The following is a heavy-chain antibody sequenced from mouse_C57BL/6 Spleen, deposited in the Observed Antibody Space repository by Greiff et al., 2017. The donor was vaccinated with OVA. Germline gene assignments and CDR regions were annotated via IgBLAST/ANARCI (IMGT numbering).Heavy chain of an antibody. V-gene: IGHV1-53*01. CDR2: INPSNGGT. CDR3: ARGSHYYGSSYHAMDY. Sequence: VQLQQPGTELVKPGASVKLSCKASGYTFTSYWMHWVKQRPGQGLEWIGNINPSNGGTNYNEKFKSKAALTVDKSSSTAYMQLSSLTSEDSAVYYCARGSHYYGSSYHAMDYWGQGTSVTVSS. D-gene: IGHD1-1*01. J-gene: IGHJ4*01. CDR1: GYTFTSYW.